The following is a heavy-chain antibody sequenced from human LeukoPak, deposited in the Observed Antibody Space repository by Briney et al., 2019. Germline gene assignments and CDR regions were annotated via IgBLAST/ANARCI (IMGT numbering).Heavy chain of an antibody. D-gene: IGHD2-21*02. V-gene: IGHV4-59*12. CDR2: IHHSGET. Sequence: SSETLSLTCTVSGGYISSYYWSWIRQPPGKGLEWIAYIHHSGETNYNPSLKSRVTITLDTSKTQVSLMLTSGTAADTAVYYCARDLGREVTDYWGQGTLVTVSS. CDR1: GGYISSYY. J-gene: IGHJ4*02. CDR3: ARDLGREVTDY.